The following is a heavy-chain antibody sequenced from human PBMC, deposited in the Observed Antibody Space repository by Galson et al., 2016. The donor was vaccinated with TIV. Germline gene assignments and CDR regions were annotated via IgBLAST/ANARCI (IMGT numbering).Heavy chain of an antibody. CDR2: LNPSGVTT. Sequence: GLEWMGMLNPSGVTTSYAEKFQDRVTMSMDTSTSTFYMELSSLTSEDTAIYYCSREKYSGFDFWGQGTLVTVSS. V-gene: IGHV1-46*01. D-gene: IGHD5-12*01. CDR3: SREKYSGFDF. J-gene: IGHJ4*02.